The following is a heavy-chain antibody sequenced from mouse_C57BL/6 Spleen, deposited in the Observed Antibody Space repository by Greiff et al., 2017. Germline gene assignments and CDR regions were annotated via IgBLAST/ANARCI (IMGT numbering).Heavy chain of an antibody. J-gene: IGHJ4*01. CDR1: GYTFTDYY. V-gene: IGHV1-76*01. CDR3: ARLNGNYDAMDY. CDR2: IYPGSGNT. D-gene: IGHD2-1*01. Sequence: VQLQQSGAELVRPGASVKLSCKASGYTFTDYYINWVKQRPGQGLEWIARIYPGSGNTYYNEKFKGKATLTAEKSSSTAYMQLSSLTSEDSAVYFCARLNGNYDAMDYWGQGTSVTVSS.